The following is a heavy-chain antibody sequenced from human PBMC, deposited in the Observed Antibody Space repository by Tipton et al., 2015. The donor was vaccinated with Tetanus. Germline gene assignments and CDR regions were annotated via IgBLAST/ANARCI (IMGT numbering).Heavy chain of an antibody. CDR2: IYSGGDT. J-gene: IGHJ5*02. CDR1: GFTVTGNY. V-gene: IGHV3-53*01. CDR3: TRSSHPTSGRIPS. Sequence: SLRLSCAASGFTVTGNYMSWVRQAPGKGLEWVSVIYSGGDTYYADSVKGRFTISRDNSKNTLYLQMNSLGVEDTAGFYCTRSSHPTSGRIPSWGQGTLVTVSS. D-gene: IGHD3-10*01.